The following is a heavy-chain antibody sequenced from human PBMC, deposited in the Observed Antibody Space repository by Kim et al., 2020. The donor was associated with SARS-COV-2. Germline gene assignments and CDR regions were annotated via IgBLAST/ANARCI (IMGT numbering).Heavy chain of an antibody. Sequence: SVKVSCKASGGTFSSYAISWVRQAPGLGLEWMGGIIPIFGTANYAQKLQGRVTITADESTTTAYMELSSLRSGDTAVYYCARDADSSGYYRFDYWGRGTLVTVSS. J-gene: IGHJ4*02. V-gene: IGHV1-69*13. CDR3: ARDADSSGYYRFDY. CDR1: GGTFSSYA. CDR2: IIPIFGTA. D-gene: IGHD3-22*01.